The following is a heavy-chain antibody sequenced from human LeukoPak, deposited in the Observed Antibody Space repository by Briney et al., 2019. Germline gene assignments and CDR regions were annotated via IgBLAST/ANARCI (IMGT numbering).Heavy chain of an antibody. Sequence: PGGSLRLSCAASGFTFSDYWMSWMRQAPGKGLEWVANIKYYGSEEYYVDSVKGRFTISRDNAENSLYLQLSSLRVEDTAVYYCRSGGAAPGSFDNWGQGTLVTVSP. V-gene: IGHV3-7*01. CDR3: RSGGAAPGSFDN. CDR2: IKYYGSEE. D-gene: IGHD6-13*01. J-gene: IGHJ4*02. CDR1: GFTFSDYW.